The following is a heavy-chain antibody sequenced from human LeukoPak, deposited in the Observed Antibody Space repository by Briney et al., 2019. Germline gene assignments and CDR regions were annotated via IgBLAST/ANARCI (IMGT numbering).Heavy chain of an antibody. CDR2: INHSGST. CDR1: GGSFSGYY. J-gene: IGHJ5*02. V-gene: IGHV4-34*01. CDR3: ARGRYCSSTSCSPRFDP. Sequence: SETLSLTCAVYGGSFSGYYWSWIRQPPGKGLEWIGEINHSGSTNYNPSLKSRVTISVDTSKNQFSLKLSSVTAADTAVHYCARGRYCSSTSCSPRFDPWGQGTLVTVSS. D-gene: IGHD2-2*01.